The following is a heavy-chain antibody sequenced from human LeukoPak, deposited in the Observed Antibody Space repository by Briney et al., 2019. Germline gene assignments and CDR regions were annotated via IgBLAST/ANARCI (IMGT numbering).Heavy chain of an antibody. J-gene: IGHJ4*02. CDR1: GGSFSGYY. CDR3: ARHRDGYDY. CDR2: INHSGST. Sequence: SETLSLTCAVYGGSFSGYYWSWIRQPPGKGLEWIGEINHSGSTNYNPSLKSRVTISVDTSKNQFSLKLSSVTAADTAVYYCARHRDGYDYWGQGTLVTVSS. D-gene: IGHD5-24*01. V-gene: IGHV4-34*01.